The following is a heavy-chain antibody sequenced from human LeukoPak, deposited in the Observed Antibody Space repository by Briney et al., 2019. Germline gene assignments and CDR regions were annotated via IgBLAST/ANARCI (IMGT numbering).Heavy chain of an antibody. CDR2: INPNSGGT. J-gene: IGHJ1*01. Sequence: ASVKVSCKASGYTFTGYCMHWVRQAPGQGLEWMGWINPNSGGTNYAQKFQGRVTMTRDTSISTAYMELSRLRSDDTAVYYCARNLMTIPRYFQHWGQGTLVTVSS. D-gene: IGHD3-3*01. V-gene: IGHV1-2*02. CDR3: ARNLMTIPRYFQH. CDR1: GYTFTGYC.